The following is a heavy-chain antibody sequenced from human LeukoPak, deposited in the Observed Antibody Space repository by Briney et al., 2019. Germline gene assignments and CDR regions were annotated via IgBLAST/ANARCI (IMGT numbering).Heavy chain of an antibody. Sequence: SETLSLTCAVYGGSFSGYYWSWIRQPPGKGLEWIGEINHSGSTNYNPSLKRRVTISVDTSKNQFSLLLSSVTAAATAVYYCARGYHAAIFGVVKGYFDYWGQGTLVTVSS. D-gene: IGHD3-3*01. V-gene: IGHV4-34*01. CDR3: ARGYHAAIFGVVKGYFDY. CDR1: GGSFSGYY. J-gene: IGHJ4*02. CDR2: INHSGST.